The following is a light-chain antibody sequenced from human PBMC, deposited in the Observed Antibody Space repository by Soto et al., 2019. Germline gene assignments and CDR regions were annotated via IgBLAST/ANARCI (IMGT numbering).Light chain of an antibody. V-gene: IGKV1-6*02. CDR1: RSIRND. J-gene: IGKJ2*01. CDR2: CAS. CDR3: QQDYAYPYT. Sequence: IQMTQSPSSLSASVGERVTLTCRSSRSIRNDLAWYQQRPAKAPSRLVYCASSLATGAPSRFSGSGSGTDFTLTSSGLQPEDFASYYCQQDYAYPYTFGQGTTLDIK.